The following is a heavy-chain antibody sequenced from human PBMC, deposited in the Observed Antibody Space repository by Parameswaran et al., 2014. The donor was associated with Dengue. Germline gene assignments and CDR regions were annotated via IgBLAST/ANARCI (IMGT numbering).Heavy chain of an antibody. CDR3: ARELGYGDYGWFDP. CDR2: ISAYNGNT. J-gene: IGHJ5*02. V-gene: IGHV1-18*01. Sequence: WVRQAPGQGLEWMGWISAYNGNTNYAQKLQGRVTMTTDTSTSTAYMELRSLRSDDTAVYYCARELGYGDYGWFDPWGQGTLVTVSS. D-gene: IGHD4-17*01.